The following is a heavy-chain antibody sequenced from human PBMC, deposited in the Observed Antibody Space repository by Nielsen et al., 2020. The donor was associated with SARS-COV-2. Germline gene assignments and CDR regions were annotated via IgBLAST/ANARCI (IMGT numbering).Heavy chain of an antibody. D-gene: IGHD3-9*01. V-gene: IGHV1-3*01. CDR2: INAGNGNT. CDR1: GFTFTSSA. Sequence: ASVKVSCKASGFTFTSSAMHWVRQAPGQRLEWMGWINAGNGNTKYSQKFQGRVTITRDTSASTAYMELSSLRSEDTAVYYCARDFHWRYSNYYYYGMDVWGQGTTVTVSS. J-gene: IGHJ6*02. CDR3: ARDFHWRYSNYYYYGMDV.